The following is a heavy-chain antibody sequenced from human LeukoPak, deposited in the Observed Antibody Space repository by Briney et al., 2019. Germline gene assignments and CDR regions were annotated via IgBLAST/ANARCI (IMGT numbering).Heavy chain of an antibody. CDR3: ARAESYSSGYLDYYYYMDV. V-gene: IGHV1-8*01. CDR1: GHTFTSYY. Sequence: GASVKVSCKASGHTFTSYYIHWVRQATGQGLEWMGWMNPNSGNTGYAQKFQGRVTITRNTSISTAYMELSSLRSEDTAVYYCARAESYSSGYLDYYYYMDVWGKGTTVTVSS. D-gene: IGHD3-22*01. J-gene: IGHJ6*03. CDR2: MNPNSGNT.